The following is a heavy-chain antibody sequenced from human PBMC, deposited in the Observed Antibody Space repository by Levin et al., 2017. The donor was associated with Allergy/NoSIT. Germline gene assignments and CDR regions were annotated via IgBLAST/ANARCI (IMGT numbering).Heavy chain of an antibody. CDR1: GGSISSYY. D-gene: IGHD2-21*02. J-gene: IGHJ4*02. CDR2: IYYSGST. CDR3: ARQVTSAFDY. V-gene: IGHV4-59*08. Sequence: MASETLSLTCTVSGGSISSYYWSWIRQPPGKGLEWIGYIYYSGSTNCNPSLKSRVTISVDTSKNQFSLKLSSVTAADTAVYYCARQVTSAFDYWGQGTLVTVSS.